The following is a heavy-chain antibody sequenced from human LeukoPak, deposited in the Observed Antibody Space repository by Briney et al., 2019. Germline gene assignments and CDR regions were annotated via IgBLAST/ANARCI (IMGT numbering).Heavy chain of an antibody. J-gene: IGHJ4*02. CDR2: IYIRGST. Sequence: SETLSLTCTVSGGSISNYYWSWIRQPAGKGLEWIGRIYIRGSTSYNPALKSRVTISVDTSKNQFSLKLSSVTAADTAVYYCARGYWFYFDYWGQGTLVTVSS. CDR3: ARGYWFYFDY. D-gene: IGHD2-8*02. CDR1: GGSISNYY. V-gene: IGHV4-4*07.